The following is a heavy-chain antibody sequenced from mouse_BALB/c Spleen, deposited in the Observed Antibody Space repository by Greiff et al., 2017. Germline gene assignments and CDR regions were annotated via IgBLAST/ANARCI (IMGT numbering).Heavy chain of an antibody. J-gene: IGHJ4*01. CDR2: ISSGSSTI. CDR1: GFTFSSFG. CDR3: ARSAKFRAMDY. Sequence: EVKLMESGGGLVQPGGSRKLSCAASGFTFSSFGMHWVRQAPEKGLEWVAYISSGSSTIYYADTVKGRFTISRDNPKNTLFLQMTSLRSEDTAMYYCARSAKFRAMDYWGQGTSVTVSS. D-gene: IGHD1-3*01. V-gene: IGHV5-17*02.